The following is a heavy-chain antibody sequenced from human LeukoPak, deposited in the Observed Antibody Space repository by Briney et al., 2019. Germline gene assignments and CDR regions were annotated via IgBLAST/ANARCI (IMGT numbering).Heavy chain of an antibody. J-gene: IGHJ3*02. V-gene: IGHV3-23*01. D-gene: IGHD4-17*01. CDR3: AKDRGYGDYTRVDDAFDI. CDR2: ISGSGGDT. CDR1: GFTFSNYA. Sequence: GGSLRLSCAASGFTFSNYAMGWVRQAPGKGLEWVSAISGSGGDTYYADSVKGRFTISRDTSRNTLYLQMNSLRAEDTAVYYCAKDRGYGDYTRVDDAFDIWGQGTMVTVSS.